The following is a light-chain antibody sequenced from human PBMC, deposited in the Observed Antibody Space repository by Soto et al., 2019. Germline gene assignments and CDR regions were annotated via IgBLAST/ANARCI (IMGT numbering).Light chain of an antibody. CDR1: QSVSSY. J-gene: IGKJ5*01. CDR3: QRRSNGLSGAT. V-gene: IGKV3-11*01. Sequence: IAVTQFPVTLSLSPENTAKLSCRPSQSVSSYLAWYQQKPGQAPRLLIYDASTRATGIPARFSGSGSGTDFTLTISSIEPEDFAVYFCQRRSNGLSGATFGQGTRLEIK. CDR2: DAS.